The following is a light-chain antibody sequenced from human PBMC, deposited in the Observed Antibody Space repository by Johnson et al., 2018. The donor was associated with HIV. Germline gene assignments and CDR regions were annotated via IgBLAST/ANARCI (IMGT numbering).Light chain of an antibody. Sequence: QSVLTQPPSVSAAPGQKVTISCSGSNSNIGNNYVSWYQHLPGKAPKLLIYDNNKRPSGIPDRFSGSKSGTSATLGITGLQTGDEADYYCGTWDSSLSAYNYVFGSGNKVTVL. CDR1: NSNIGNNY. CDR2: DNN. J-gene: IGLJ1*01. CDR3: GTWDSSLSAYNYV. V-gene: IGLV1-51*01.